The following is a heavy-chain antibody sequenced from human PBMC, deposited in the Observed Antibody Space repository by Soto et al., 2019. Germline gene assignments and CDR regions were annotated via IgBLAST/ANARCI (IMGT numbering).Heavy chain of an antibody. CDR3: AGDRRLGGFRWWFDP. CDR2: IASVGGTP. V-gene: IGHV1-69*06. D-gene: IGHD1-26*01. Sequence: QLVQSGAEARKPGSSVKVSCMAAGGTFSRYAFSWIRQAPGQGLEWMGGIASVGGTPNYARKFPDRVTIVADKITSTTYMELTSLRAEDTAVYFGAGDRRLGGFRWWFDPWGQGTLDIVSS. J-gene: IGHJ5*02. CDR1: GGTFSRYA.